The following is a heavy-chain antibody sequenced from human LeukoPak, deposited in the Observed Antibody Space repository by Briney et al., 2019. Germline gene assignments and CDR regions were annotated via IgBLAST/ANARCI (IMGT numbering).Heavy chain of an antibody. CDR3: ARDSAYNAFDY. J-gene: IGHJ4*02. D-gene: IGHD5-12*01. Sequence: GGSLRLSCAASGLTFSSYAMSWVRQAPGKGLEWVANIEGDGSTKNYVDSVKGRFTISRDNSKNSLYLQMNSLRVGDTAVYYCARDSAYNAFDYWGQGALVTVSS. CDR2: IEGDGSTK. V-gene: IGHV3-7*05. CDR1: GLTFSSYA.